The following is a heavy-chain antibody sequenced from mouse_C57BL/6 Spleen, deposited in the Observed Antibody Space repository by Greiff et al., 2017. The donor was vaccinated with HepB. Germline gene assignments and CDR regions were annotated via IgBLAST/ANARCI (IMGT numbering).Heavy chain of an antibody. CDR1: GFTFSSYT. J-gene: IGHJ3*01. CDR2: ISGGGGNT. Sequence: EVQGVESGGGLVKPGGSLKLSCAASGFTFSSYTMSWVRQTPEKRLEWVATISGGGGNTYYPDSVKGRFTISRDNAKNTLYLQMSSLRSEDTALYYCARQGYYYGGSPAWFAYWGQGTLVTVS. V-gene: IGHV5-9*01. D-gene: IGHD1-1*01. CDR3: ARQGYYYGGSPAWFAY.